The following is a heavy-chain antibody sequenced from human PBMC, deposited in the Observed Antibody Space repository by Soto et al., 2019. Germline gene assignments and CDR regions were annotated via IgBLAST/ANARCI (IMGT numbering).Heavy chain of an antibody. V-gene: IGHV1-69*01. Sequence: QVQLVQSGAEVKKPGSSVKVSCKASGGTFSSYAISWVRQAPGQGLEWMGGIIPIFGTANYAQKFQGRVTITADESTSTAYMELSSLRSEDTAVYYCARGGGVWPLAVTTRYYYGMDVWGQGTTVTVSS. CDR2: IIPIFGTA. CDR1: GGTFSSYA. CDR3: ARGGGVWPLAVTTRYYYGMDV. J-gene: IGHJ6*02. D-gene: IGHD4-17*01.